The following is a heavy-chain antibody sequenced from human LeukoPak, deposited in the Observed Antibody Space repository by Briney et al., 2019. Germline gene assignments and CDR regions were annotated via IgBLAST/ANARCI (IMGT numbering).Heavy chain of an antibody. D-gene: IGHD6-13*01. CDR2: IKKDGSEK. CDR1: GVTFSSLW. J-gene: IGHJ4*02. V-gene: IGHV3-7*01. CDR3: ARDESPGYSSSWYRIGFDY. Sequence: GGSLRLSCAASGVTFSSLWMTWVRQAPGKGLEWVANIKKDGSEKYYVDSVRGRFTISRDNPKNSVFLQMDSLRAEDTAVYYCARDESPGYSSSWYRIGFDYWGQGTLVTVSS.